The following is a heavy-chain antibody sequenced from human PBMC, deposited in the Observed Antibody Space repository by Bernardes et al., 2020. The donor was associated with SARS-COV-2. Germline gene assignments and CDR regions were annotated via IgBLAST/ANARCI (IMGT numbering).Heavy chain of an antibody. CDR2: ISSDTNYI. CDR3: ATGGVIRPLDP. D-gene: IGHD2-21*01. Sequence: GGSLRLSCAASGFTFSSHSMNWVRQAPGQGLEWVSFISSDTNYIYYVDSVKGRFTISRDNAKNSLYLQMKSLRDEDTGVYFCATGGVIRPLDPWCQGTPVTFSS. J-gene: IGHJ5*02. V-gene: IGHV3-21*01. CDR1: GFTFSSHS.